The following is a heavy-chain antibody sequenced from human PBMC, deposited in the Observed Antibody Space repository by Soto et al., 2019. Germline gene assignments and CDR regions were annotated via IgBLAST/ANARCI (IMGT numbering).Heavy chain of an antibody. Sequence: PGGSLRLSCAASGFTFSSYPLSWVRQAPRKGLEWVSAISGSGGSTYYADSVKGRFTISRDNSKNTLYLQMNSLRAEDTAVYYCAKGYSSGWYDPYYDYRQAVWGQGTT. J-gene: IGHJ6*02. CDR3: AKGYSSGWYDPYYDYRQAV. CDR2: ISGSGGST. D-gene: IGHD6-19*01. CDR1: GFTFSSYP. V-gene: IGHV3-23*01.